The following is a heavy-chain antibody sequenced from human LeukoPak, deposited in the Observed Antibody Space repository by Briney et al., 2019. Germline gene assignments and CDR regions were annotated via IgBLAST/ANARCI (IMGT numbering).Heavy chain of an antibody. V-gene: IGHV4-59*01. Sequence: SETLSLTCTVSGGSISSYYWSWIRQPPGKGREWIGYIYYSGSTNYNPSLKSRVTISVDTSKNQFSLKLSSVTAADTAVYYCARGNGWVCSSTSCYNWYDPWGQGTLVTVSS. CDR1: GGSISSYY. CDR3: ARGNGWVCSSTSCYNWYDP. D-gene: IGHD2-2*01. J-gene: IGHJ5*02. CDR2: IYYSGST.